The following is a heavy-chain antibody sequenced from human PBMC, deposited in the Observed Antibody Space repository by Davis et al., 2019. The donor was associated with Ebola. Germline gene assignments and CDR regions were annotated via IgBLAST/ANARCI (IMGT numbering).Heavy chain of an antibody. V-gene: IGHV5-51*01. D-gene: IGHD6-19*01. CDR3: ARGQDNSGWVNGWFFDP. CDR1: GNSFSSHW. CDR2: IYTGDSDT. Sequence: GESLKISCKDSGNSFSSHWIGWVRQMPGKGLEWMGIIYTGDSDTRYSPSFRGQVTISADKSIKTAFLQWGSLKASDTALYYCARGQDNSGWVNGWFFDPWGQGTLVTVSS. J-gene: IGHJ5*02.